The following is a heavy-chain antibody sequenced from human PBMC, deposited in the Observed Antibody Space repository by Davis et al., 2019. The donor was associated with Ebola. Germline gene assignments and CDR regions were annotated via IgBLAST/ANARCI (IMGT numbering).Heavy chain of an antibody. CDR3: ARHVRRIAVRRSYYFDY. CDR1: GGSISSYY. J-gene: IGHJ4*02. D-gene: IGHD6-6*01. Sequence: PSETLSLTCTVSGGSISSYYWSWIRQPPGKGLEWIGYIYYSGSTNYNPSLKSRVTISVDTSKNQFSLKLSSVTAADTAVYYCARHVRRIAVRRSYYFDYWGQGTLVTVSS. V-gene: IGHV4-59*08. CDR2: IYYSGST.